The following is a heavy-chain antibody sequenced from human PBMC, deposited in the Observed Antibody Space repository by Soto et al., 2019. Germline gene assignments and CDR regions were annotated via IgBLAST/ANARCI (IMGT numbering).Heavy chain of an antibody. V-gene: IGHV3-72*01. Sequence: EVQLVESGGGLVQPGGSLRLSCAASGFTFSDHYMDWVRQAPGKGLEWVGRIRNKANSYTTEYAASVKGRFTVSRDDSKNSLYLQMNSLKTEDTAVYYCASVVVPGYYYAMDVWGQGTTVTVSS. CDR2: IRNKANSYTT. CDR1: GFTFSDHY. D-gene: IGHD2-2*01. CDR3: ASVVVPGYYYAMDV. J-gene: IGHJ6*02.